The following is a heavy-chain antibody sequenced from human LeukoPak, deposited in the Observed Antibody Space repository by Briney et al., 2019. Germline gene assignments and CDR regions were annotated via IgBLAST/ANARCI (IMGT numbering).Heavy chain of an antibody. CDR1: GDSISSSSYY. V-gene: IGHV4-39*01. CDR2: IYYSGST. D-gene: IGHD3-22*01. Sequence: PSETLSLTCTVSGDSISSSSYYWGWIRQPPGKGLEWIGSIYYSGSTYYNPSLKSRVTISVGTSKNQFSLKLSSVTAADTAVYYCARHGTHDYYDSSGYTNFWDYWGQGTLVTVSS. J-gene: IGHJ4*02. CDR3: ARHGTHDYYDSSGYTNFWDY.